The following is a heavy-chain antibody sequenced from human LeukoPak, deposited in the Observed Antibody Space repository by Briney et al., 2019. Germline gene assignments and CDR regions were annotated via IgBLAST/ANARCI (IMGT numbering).Heavy chain of an antibody. D-gene: IGHD5/OR15-5a*01. V-gene: IGHV3-23*01. CDR2: ISGSGVTT. CDR1: GFTFSSYA. Sequence: PGGSLRLSCGASGFTFSSYAMTWVRQAPGKGLEWVSGISGSGVTTYYVDSVKGRFTISRDNSKNTLYLQMNSLRAEDTAVYYCATSTYYQHGMDVWGQGTTVTVSS. CDR3: ATSTYYQHGMDV. J-gene: IGHJ6*02.